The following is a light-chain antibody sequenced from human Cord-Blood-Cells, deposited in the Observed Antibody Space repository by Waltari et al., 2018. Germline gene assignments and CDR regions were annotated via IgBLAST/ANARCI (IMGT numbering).Light chain of an antibody. J-gene: IGKJ2*01. V-gene: IGKV1-39*01. Sequence: DIQMTQSPSSLSASVGDRVTITCRASQSISSYLNWYQQKPGKAPKLLIYAASSLQSGVPSRFSGSGSGTDFTHTISSLQPEDFATDYCQQSYSTLPYTFGQGTKLEIK. CDR1: QSISSY. CDR3: QQSYSTLPYT. CDR2: AAS.